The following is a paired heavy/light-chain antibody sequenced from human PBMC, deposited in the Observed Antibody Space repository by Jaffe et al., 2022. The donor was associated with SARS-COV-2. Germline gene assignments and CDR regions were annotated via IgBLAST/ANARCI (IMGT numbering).Light chain of an antibody. Sequence: EIVMTQSPATLSVSPGERATLSCRASQSVSSNLAWYQQKPGQAPRLLIYGASTRATGIPARFSGSGSGTEFTLTISSLQSEDFAVYYCQQYNNWPGTFGQGTKLEIK. CDR2: GAS. CDR3: QQYNNWPGT. V-gene: IGKV3D-15*01. CDR1: QSVSSN. J-gene: IGKJ2*01.
Heavy chain of an antibody. CDR2: IYTSGST. Sequence: QVQLQESGPGLVKPSETLSLTCTVSGGSISSYYWSWIRQPAGKGLEWIGRIYTSGSTNYNPSLKSRVTMSVDTSKNQFSLKLSSVTAADTAVYYCARDRGIAVAGGAGWFDPWGQGTLVTVSS. CDR1: GGSISSYY. D-gene: IGHD6-19*01. J-gene: IGHJ5*02. V-gene: IGHV4-4*07. CDR3: ARDRGIAVAGGAGWFDP.